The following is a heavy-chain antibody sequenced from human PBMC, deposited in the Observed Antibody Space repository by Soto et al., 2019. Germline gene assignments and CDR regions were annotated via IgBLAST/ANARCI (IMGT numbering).Heavy chain of an antibody. J-gene: IGHJ4*02. CDR3: ARGRKKGTLDY. CDR2: IYPTDSDT. Sequence: EVQLVQSGVEVKKPGESLKISCKGSEYSFSTFWIGWLRQMPGKGLEWMAIIYPTDSDTIYSPSLQGQVTISADKSINPAYLQWSTLKASDPAIYYCARGRKKGTLDYWGQGTLVTV. V-gene: IGHV5-51*03. CDR1: EYSFSTFW.